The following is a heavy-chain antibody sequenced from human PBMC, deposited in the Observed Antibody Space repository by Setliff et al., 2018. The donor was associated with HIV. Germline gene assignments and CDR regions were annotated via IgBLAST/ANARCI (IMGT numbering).Heavy chain of an antibody. V-gene: IGHV4-59*11. D-gene: IGHD6-19*01. CDR1: GGSISNRY. Sequence: SETLSLTCTVSGGSISNRYWSWIRQPPGKELEWVGSIYYSGGTNYNPSLKSRVTISADKSKNQFSLKLSSVTAADTAVYYCARGSSGWTFDYWGQGTLVTVSS. CDR3: ARGSSGWTFDY. J-gene: IGHJ4*02. CDR2: IYYSGGT.